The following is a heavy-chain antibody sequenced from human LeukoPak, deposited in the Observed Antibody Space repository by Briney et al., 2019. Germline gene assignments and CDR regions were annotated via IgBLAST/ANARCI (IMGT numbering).Heavy chain of an antibody. CDR2: IYYSGST. V-gene: IGHV4-31*03. Sequence: SETLSLTCTVSGGSISSGGYYWSWIRQHPGKGLEWIGYIYYSGSTYYNPSLKGRVTISVDTSKNQFSLKLSSVTAADTAVYYCARGSGRLAQEDYYYGMDVWGQGTTVTVSS. D-gene: IGHD3-10*01. CDR1: GGSISSGGYY. CDR3: ARGSGRLAQEDYYYGMDV. J-gene: IGHJ6*02.